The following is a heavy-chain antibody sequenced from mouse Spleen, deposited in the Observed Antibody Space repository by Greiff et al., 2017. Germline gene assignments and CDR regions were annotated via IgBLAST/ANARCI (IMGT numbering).Heavy chain of an antibody. CDR3: ARTGPYFDY. CDR2: IDPSDSYT. D-gene: IGHD4-1*01. J-gene: IGHJ2*01. Sequence: QVQLKQPGAELVKPGASVKLSCKASGYTFTSYWMQWVKQRPGQGLEWIGEIDPSDSYTNYNQKFKGKATLTVDTSSSTAYMQLSSLTSEDSAVYYCARTGPYFDYWGQGTTLTVSS. CDR1: GYTFTSYW. V-gene: IGHV1-50*01.